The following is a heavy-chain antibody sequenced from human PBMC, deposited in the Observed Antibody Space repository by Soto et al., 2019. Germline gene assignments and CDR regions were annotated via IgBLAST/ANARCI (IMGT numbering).Heavy chain of an antibody. Sequence: QVQLVQSGAEVKKPGASVKVSCKASGYTFTGYYMHWVRQAPGQGLEWMGRIIPDNGGTNYAQKFQGRVTMTRDTSINTVYMELNRLRSDDTAVYYCARKKMERDWFDPWGQGTLVTVSS. V-gene: IGHV1-2*06. CDR3: ARKKMERDWFDP. J-gene: IGHJ5*02. CDR1: GYTFTGYY. CDR2: IIPDNGGT. D-gene: IGHD2-8*01.